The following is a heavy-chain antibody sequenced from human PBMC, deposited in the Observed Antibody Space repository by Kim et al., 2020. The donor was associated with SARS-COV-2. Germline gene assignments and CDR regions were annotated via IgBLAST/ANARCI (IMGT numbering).Heavy chain of an antibody. D-gene: IGHD4-4*01. CDR3: ARVSNPYYYGMDV. J-gene: IGHJ6*02. Sequence: YAQKFQGRVTITADKSTSTAYMELSSLRSEDTAVYYCARVSNPYYYGMDVWGQGTTVTVSS. V-gene: IGHV1-69*04.